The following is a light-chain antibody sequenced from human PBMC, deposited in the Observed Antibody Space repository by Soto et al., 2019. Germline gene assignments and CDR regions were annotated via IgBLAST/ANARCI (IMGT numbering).Light chain of an antibody. V-gene: IGKV3-11*01. CDR2: DAS. Sequence: EIVLTQSPATLSLSPGERATLSCRASQSVNYYLAWYQRKPGQAPRLLIHDASNRATGVPARFSGSGSGTDFTLTISSLEPEDYAVYYCQQRSNWPLTFGGWTKVEI. CDR3: QQRSNWPLT. CDR1: QSVNYY. J-gene: IGKJ4*01.